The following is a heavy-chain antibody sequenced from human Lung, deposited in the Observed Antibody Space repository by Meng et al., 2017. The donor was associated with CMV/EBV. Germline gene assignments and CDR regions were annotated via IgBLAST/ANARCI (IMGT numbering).Heavy chain of an antibody. CDR2: IYHSGST. V-gene: IGHV4-4*02. CDR3: ARADKVRFDY. CDR1: GGSMSSTNW. Sequence: QVELQESGPGLVKPSGTRSLSCAVSGGSMSSTNWWSWVRQPPGKGLEWIGEIYHSGSTNYNPSLKSRFSISVDKSKNQFSLKLSSVTAADTAVYYCARADKVRFDYWGQGTLVTVSS. J-gene: IGHJ4*02.